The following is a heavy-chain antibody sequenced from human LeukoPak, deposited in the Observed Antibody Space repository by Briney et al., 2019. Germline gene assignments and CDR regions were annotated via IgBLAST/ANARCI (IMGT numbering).Heavy chain of an antibody. J-gene: IGHJ4*02. V-gene: IGHV4-59*08. CDR2: IYYSGST. D-gene: IGHD3-22*01. Sequence: SETLSLTCTVSGGSINNYYWSWIRQPPGKGLEYIGYIYYSGSTNYNPSLKSRVTISVDTSKNRFSLKLNSVTAADTAVYYCARHYYDSSGYYVFDYWGQGALVTVSS. CDR3: ARHYYDSSGYYVFDY. CDR1: GGSINNYY.